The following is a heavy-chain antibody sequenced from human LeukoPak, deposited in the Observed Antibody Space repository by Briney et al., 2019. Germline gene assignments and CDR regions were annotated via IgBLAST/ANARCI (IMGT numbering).Heavy chain of an antibody. V-gene: IGHV3-21*01. Sequence: GGSLRLSCTASGFTFSSYSMIWVRQAPGKGLEGVSSSSSSSSYIYYTDSLKSRFTISRDNAKNSLYLQMNSLRAEDTAVYYCAREVVPAAIAGWFDPWSQGTLVTVSS. J-gene: IGHJ5*02. CDR1: GFTFSSYS. D-gene: IGHD2-2*01. CDR3: AREVVPAAIAGWFDP. CDR2: SSSSSSYI.